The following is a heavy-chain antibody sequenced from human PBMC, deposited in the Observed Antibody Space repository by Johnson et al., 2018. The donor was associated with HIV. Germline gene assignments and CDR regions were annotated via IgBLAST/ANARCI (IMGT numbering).Heavy chain of an antibody. Sequence: VQLVESGGGLVQPGGSMRLSCAASGFTVSSNYMSWVRQAPGKGLEWVSVIYSGGSTYYADSVKGRFTISRDNSKNTLYLQMNSLRAEDTAVYYCARSSGSYLDDAFDIWGQGTKVTVSS. J-gene: IGHJ3*02. CDR1: GFTVSSNY. D-gene: IGHD1-26*01. V-gene: IGHV3-66*01. CDR3: ARSSGSYLDDAFDI. CDR2: IYSGGST.